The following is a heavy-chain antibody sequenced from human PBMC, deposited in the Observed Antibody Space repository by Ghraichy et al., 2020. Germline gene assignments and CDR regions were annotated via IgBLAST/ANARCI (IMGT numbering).Heavy chain of an antibody. CDR3: ATESVPTTIDAFDI. J-gene: IGHJ3*02. V-gene: IGHV3-7*01. D-gene: IGHD2-2*01. CDR1: GFTARRFW. Sequence: GESLNISCAASGFTARRFWMTWVRQAPGKGLEWVANIHEDGSEKYYVDSVKGRFTISRDNAKNSLYLQMSSLRAEDTAVYYCATESVPTTIDAFDIWGQGTLVTVSS. CDR2: IHEDGSEK.